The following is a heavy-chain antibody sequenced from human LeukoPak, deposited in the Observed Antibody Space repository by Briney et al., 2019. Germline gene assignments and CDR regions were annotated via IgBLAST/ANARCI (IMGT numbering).Heavy chain of an antibody. V-gene: IGHV1-18*01. CDR3: VRGAWGDVIDY. Sequence: ASVKVSCTASGYTFTTNGFNWVRHAPEQGLGWIGWLSSRDGYAKYAEKFQGRVTMTTDTSTSTANLELRSLRSDDTAVYYCVRGAWGDVIDYWGQGTLVTVSS. D-gene: IGHD2-21*02. CDR2: LSSRDGYA. J-gene: IGHJ4*02. CDR1: GYTFTTNG.